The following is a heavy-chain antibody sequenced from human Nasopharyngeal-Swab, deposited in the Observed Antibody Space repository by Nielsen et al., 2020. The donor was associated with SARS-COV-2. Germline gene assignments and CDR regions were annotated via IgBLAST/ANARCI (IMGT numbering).Heavy chain of an antibody. Sequence: GRSLPLSCAASGFTCSSYGMHWVRQAPGKGLEWVAVIWYDGNNKYYADSVKGRFTISRDNSKNTLYLQMNSLRAEDTAVYYCARDRIAAAGDAFDIWGQGTMVTVSS. CDR2: IWYDGNNK. J-gene: IGHJ3*02. D-gene: IGHD6-13*01. CDR3: ARDRIAAAGDAFDI. CDR1: GFTCSSYG. V-gene: IGHV3-33*01.